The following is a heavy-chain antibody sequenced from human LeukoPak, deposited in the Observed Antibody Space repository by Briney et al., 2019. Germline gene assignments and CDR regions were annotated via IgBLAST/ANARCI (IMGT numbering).Heavy chain of an antibody. Sequence: ASVKVSCKTSGFTSDILYIHWVRQAPGQGLEWLGKINPTGLSTSYAQNFQGTVTLTRDQSTNTAHMEMTSLASDDTAVYYCTREMVEFSSANRFDPWGQGTLVTVSS. D-gene: IGHD6-25*01. V-gene: IGHV1-46*02. CDR3: TREMVEFSSANRFDP. CDR1: GFTSDILY. J-gene: IGHJ5*02. CDR2: INPTGLST.